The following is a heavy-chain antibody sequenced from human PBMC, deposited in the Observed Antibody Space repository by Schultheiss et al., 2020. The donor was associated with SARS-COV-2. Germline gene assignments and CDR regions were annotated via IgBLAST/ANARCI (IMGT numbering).Heavy chain of an antibody. J-gene: IGHJ5*02. D-gene: IGHD5-12*01. CDR3: ARDRSYIRVATIYNWFDP. Sequence: ASVKVSCKASGGTFSSYAISWVRQAPGQGLEWMGWISAYNGNTNYAQKLQGRVTMTTDTSTSTAYMELRSLRSDDTAVYYCARDRSYIRVATIYNWFDPWGQGTLVTVSS. CDR2: ISAYNGNT. V-gene: IGHV1-18*01. CDR1: GGTFSSYA.